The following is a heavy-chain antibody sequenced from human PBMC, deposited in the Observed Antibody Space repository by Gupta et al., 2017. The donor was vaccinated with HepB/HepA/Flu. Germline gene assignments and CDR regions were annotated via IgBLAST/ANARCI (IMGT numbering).Heavy chain of an antibody. V-gene: IGHV3-30*03. D-gene: IGHD3-10*02. Sequence: QVQLVQSGAGVVQPGRSLRLSCAVTGFTFSDYGLHWVRQSPDKGLEWVASISYEGSITHYADPVRGRFTISRDNPSSKLYLQMNSLEMDDTGVYYCARNGLGGQYDWFGPWGQGTLVTVSS. CDR1: GFTFSDYG. CDR2: ISYEGSIT. CDR3: ARNGLGGQYDWFGP. J-gene: IGHJ5*02.